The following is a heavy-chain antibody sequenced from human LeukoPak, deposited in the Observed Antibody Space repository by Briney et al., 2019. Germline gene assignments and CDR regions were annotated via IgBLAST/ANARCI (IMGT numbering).Heavy chain of an antibody. CDR3: ARNLRSNGWYVCDY. V-gene: IGHV4-59*01. CDR2: IYYTGST. J-gene: IGHJ4*02. CDR1: GSSISNYY. Sequence: SETLSLTCTVSGSSISNYYWNWIRQPPGKGLEWIGFIYYTGSTSYNPSLKSRVTISVETSKNQFSLRLISVTAADTAVYYCARNLRSNGWYVCDYWGQRTLLTVSS. D-gene: IGHD6-19*01.